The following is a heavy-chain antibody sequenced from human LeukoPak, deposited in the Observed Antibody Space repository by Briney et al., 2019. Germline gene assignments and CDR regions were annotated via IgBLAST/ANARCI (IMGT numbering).Heavy chain of an antibody. V-gene: IGHV1-69*04. CDR2: IIPILGIA. CDR1: GGTFSIYA. D-gene: IGHD5-24*01. Sequence: SVTVSFKASGGTFSIYAISWVRQAPGQGLEWMGRIIPILGIANYAQKFQGRVTITADKSTSTAYMELSSLRSEDTAVYYCARGRDGYNDAFDIWGQGTMVTVSS. CDR3: ARGRDGYNDAFDI. J-gene: IGHJ3*02.